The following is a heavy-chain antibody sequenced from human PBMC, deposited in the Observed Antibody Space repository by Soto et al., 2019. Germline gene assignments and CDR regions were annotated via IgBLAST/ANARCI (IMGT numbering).Heavy chain of an antibody. CDR1: GYTFTSYA. Sequence: QVQLVQSGAEVKKPGASVKVSCNASGYTFTSYAMHWVRQAPGQRLEWMGWINAGNGNTKYSQKFQGRVTVTRTTSASPAYMELSRLRSEDTAVYYCARGPGGPDGPGDYWGQGTLVTVSS. J-gene: IGHJ4*02. D-gene: IGHD2-15*01. CDR3: ARGPGGPDGPGDY. CDR2: INAGNGNT. V-gene: IGHV1-3*01.